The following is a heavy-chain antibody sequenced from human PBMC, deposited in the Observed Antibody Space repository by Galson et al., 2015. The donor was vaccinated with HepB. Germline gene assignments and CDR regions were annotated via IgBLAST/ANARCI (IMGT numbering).Heavy chain of an antibody. J-gene: IGHJ5*02. CDR2: IHPDGSEK. CDR1: GFTFSRYW. Sequence: SLRLSCAASGFTFSRYWMSWFRQAPGKGLQWVANIHPDGSEKNYVDSVKGRFTISRDNAKNSLYLQMNSLRDEDTAVYFCARGRGWIDPWGQGTLVIVSS. V-gene: IGHV3-7*01. CDR3: ARGRGWIDP.